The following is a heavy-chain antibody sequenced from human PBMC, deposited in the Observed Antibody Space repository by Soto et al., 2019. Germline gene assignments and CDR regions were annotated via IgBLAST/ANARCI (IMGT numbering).Heavy chain of an antibody. V-gene: IGHV3-21*01. CDR1: GFTFSTYN. D-gene: IGHD5-12*01. CDR2: ISSTSVYM. CDR3: ARCWLRDPWMY. Sequence: EVQLVESGGGLVKPGGSLRLSCAASGFTFSTYNMNWVRQAPGTGLEWVASISSTSVYMYYSNSLKGRFTISRANAKSSLYLQLTSLRAEDTAVYYCARCWLRDPWMYWGQGTLVTVSS. J-gene: IGHJ4*02.